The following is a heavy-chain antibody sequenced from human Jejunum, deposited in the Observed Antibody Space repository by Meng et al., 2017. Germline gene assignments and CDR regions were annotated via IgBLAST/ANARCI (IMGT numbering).Heavy chain of an antibody. D-gene: IGHD4-23*01. CDR2: INGGGTST. CDR1: GFTFSIYA. J-gene: IGHJ4*02. Sequence: GGSLRLSCAGSGFTFSIYAINWVRQAPGKGLEWVSAINGGGTSTYYGDSVKGRFTTTRDNSKNTVYLQLNSLRDEDMAVYYCVKVRVVPGSNDPFDYWGQGTLVTVSS. V-gene: IGHV3-23*02. CDR3: VKVRVVPGSNDPFDY.